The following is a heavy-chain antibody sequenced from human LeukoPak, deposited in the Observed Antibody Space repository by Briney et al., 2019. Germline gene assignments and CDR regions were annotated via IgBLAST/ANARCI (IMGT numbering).Heavy chain of an antibody. CDR3: ARDLRRYYYYSSGYPDY. CDR1: GYTFTSYA. D-gene: IGHD3-22*01. Sequence: ASVTVSCKASGYTFTSYAISWVRQAPGQGVEWMGWISAYNGNTNYAQKLQGRDTITTETYTRTAYMEERRLRSEGTAVYYCARDLRRYYYYSSGYPDYWGQGTLVTVSS. CDR2: ISAYNGNT. J-gene: IGHJ4*02. V-gene: IGHV1-18*01.